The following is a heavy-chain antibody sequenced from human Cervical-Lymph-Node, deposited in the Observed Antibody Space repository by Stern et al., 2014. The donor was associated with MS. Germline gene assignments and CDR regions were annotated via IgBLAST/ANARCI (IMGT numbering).Heavy chain of an antibody. Sequence: QVQLLESGGGVVQPGRSLRLSCAASGFTFRNYALHWVRQAPGKGLDWLAVISDDGSETYHADSVKGRFAISRDNSKNTLYLQVNSLRSEYTAVYYCARSPSQLMPNFIDFWGQGTLVTVSS. J-gene: IGHJ4*02. V-gene: IGHV3-30*09. CDR2: ISDDGSET. D-gene: IGHD5-24*01. CDR1: GFTFRNYA. CDR3: ARSPSQLMPNFIDF.